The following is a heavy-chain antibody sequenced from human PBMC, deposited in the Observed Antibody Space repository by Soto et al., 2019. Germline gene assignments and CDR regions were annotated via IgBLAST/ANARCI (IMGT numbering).Heavy chain of an antibody. J-gene: IGHJ4*02. Sequence: GASLKVSCKASGFTFTSAAVQWVRQARGQRLEWIGWIVVGSGNTNYAQKFQERVTITRDMSTSTAYMELSSLRSEDTAVYYCAADYDSSGYYPPLGYWGQGTLVPVSS. CDR1: GFTFTSAA. CDR3: AADYDSSGYYPPLGY. V-gene: IGHV1-58*01. CDR2: IVVGSGNT. D-gene: IGHD3-22*01.